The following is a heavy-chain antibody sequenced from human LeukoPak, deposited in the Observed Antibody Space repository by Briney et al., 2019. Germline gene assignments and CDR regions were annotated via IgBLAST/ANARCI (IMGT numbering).Heavy chain of an antibody. CDR3: AKGRWALFDC. CDR2: TYYRSKWYN. CDR1: GDSVSSNSAA. J-gene: IGHJ4*02. V-gene: IGHV6-1*01. Sequence: SQTLSLTCDISGDSVSSNSAAWNWIRQSPSRGLEWLGRTYYRSKWYNDYAVSVESRMTINADTSKNQFSLQLNSVTPEDTAVYYCAKGRWALFDCWGQGTLVTVSS. D-gene: IGHD3-10*01.